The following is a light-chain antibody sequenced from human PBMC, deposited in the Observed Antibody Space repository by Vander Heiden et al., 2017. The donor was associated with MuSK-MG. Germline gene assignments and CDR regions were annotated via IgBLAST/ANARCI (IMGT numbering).Light chain of an antibody. V-gene: IGLV6-57*01. CDR1: SGDIASTY. J-gene: IGLJ2*01. Sequence: NFMLSQPHSVSESPGKTVTISCTRSSGDIASTYVQWYQHRPGSSPTNVIFDDNKRPSGVPDRFSGSIDSSSNSASLTISGLKTEDEAVYYCHSYGRRNVVVFGGGTRLTVL. CDR2: DDN. CDR3: HSYGRRNVVV.